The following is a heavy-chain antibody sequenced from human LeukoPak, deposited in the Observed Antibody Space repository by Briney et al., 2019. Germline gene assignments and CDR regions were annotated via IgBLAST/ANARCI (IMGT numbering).Heavy chain of an antibody. CDR1: GFTFSSYA. CDR3: ARGRRTSLGY. CDR2: ISYDGSNK. D-gene: IGHD3-3*01. Sequence: GGSLRLSCAASGFTFSSYAMHWVRQAPGKGLEWVAVISYDGSNKYYADSVKGRFTISRDNSKNTLYLQMNSLRAEDTAVYYCARGRRTSLGYWGQGTLVTVSS. V-gene: IGHV3-30-3*01. J-gene: IGHJ4*02.